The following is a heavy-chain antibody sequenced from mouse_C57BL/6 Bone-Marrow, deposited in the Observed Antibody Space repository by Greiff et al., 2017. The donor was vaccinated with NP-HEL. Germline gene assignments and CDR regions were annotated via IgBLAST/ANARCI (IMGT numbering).Heavy chain of an antibody. D-gene: IGHD2-4*01. V-gene: IGHV5-9*01. CDR3: ARSLYDYEAWFAY. CDR2: ISGGGGNT. CDR1: GFTFSSYT. J-gene: IGHJ3*01. Sequence: EVKVEESGGGLVKPGGSLKLSCAASGFTFSSYTMSWVRQTPEKRLEWVATISGGGGNTYYPDSVKGRFTISRDNAKNTLYLQMSSLRSEDTALYYCARSLYDYEAWFAYWGQGTLVTVSA.